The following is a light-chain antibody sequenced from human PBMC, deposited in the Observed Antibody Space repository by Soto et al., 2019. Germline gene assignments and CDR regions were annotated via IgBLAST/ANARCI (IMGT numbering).Light chain of an antibody. CDR1: QSVRSY. V-gene: IGKV3-11*01. CDR2: DAS. Sequence: EILLTQSPATLSLSPGERATLSCRASQSVRSYLTWYQQKPGQAPRLLIYDASNRATGIPARFSGSGSGTDLTLTISSLEPEDFAVYYCQQRSNWPPDTFGPGTRLEIK. J-gene: IGKJ5*01. CDR3: QQRSNWPPDT.